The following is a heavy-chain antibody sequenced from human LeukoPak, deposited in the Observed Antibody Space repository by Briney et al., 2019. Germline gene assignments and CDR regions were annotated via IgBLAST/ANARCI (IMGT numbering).Heavy chain of an antibody. CDR3: AKGLLLWFGELLYGFDY. Sequence: PGGSLRLSCAASGFTFSSYGMHWVRQAPGKGLEWVSAISGSGGSTYYADSVKGRFTISRDNSKNTLYLQMNSLRAEDTAVYYCAKGLLLWFGELLYGFDYWGQGTLVTVSS. J-gene: IGHJ4*02. V-gene: IGHV3-23*01. D-gene: IGHD3-10*01. CDR2: ISGSGGST. CDR1: GFTFSSYG.